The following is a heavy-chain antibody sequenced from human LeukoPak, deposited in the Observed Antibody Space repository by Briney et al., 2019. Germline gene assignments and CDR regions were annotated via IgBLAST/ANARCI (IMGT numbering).Heavy chain of an antibody. CDR2: ISYDGSNK. Sequence: PGGSLRLPCAASGFTFSSYAMHWVRQAPGKGLEWVAVISYDGSNKYYADSVKGRFTISRDNSKNTLYLQMNSLRAEDTAVYYCARDRDSSSWDEGYFQHWGQGTLVTVSS. D-gene: IGHD6-13*01. J-gene: IGHJ1*01. CDR1: GFTFSSYA. CDR3: ARDRDSSSWDEGYFQH. V-gene: IGHV3-30-3*01.